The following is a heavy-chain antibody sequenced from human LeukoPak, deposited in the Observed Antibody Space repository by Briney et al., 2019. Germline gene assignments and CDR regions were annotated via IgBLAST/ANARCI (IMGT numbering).Heavy chain of an antibody. V-gene: IGHV3-13*04. CDR1: GFTFSSYD. D-gene: IGHD2-21*01. J-gene: IGHJ3*01. CDR2: IATAGDT. CDR3: AREAAHISGLSAFDF. Sequence: PGGSLRLSCAASGFTFSSYDMHWVRQATGKGLEWISAIATAGDTYYLGSVKGRFTISRENAKNSLYLQMNSLGAGDTAVYYCAREAAHISGLSAFDFWGQGTLVTVSS.